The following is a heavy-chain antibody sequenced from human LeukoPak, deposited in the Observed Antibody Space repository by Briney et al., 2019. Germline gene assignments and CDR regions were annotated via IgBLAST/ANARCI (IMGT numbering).Heavy chain of an antibody. CDR1: GYTFTTYW. Sequence: LGESLKISCKGSGYTFTTYWIAWVRQMPGKGLEWMAIIYPGDSDIKYSPSFQGQISVSVDKSTSTAYLQWNSLQASDTAMYYCARRLTTEETFDYWGQGTLVTVSS. D-gene: IGHD1-1*01. V-gene: IGHV5-51*01. CDR2: IYPGDSDI. CDR3: ARRLTTEETFDY. J-gene: IGHJ4*02.